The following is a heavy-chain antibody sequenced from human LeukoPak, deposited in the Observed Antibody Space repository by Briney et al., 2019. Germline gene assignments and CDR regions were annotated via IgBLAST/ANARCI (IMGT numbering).Heavy chain of an antibody. V-gene: IGHV3-7*01. CDR2: IKQDGSEK. J-gene: IGHJ3*02. D-gene: IGHD5-24*01. Sequence: PGGSLRLSCAASGFTFSSYWMSWVRQAPGKGLEGVATIKQDGSEKYYVDSLKGRVNLSRDNAKNSLYLQMGSLRAEDTAVYYCAREMATIWAFDMWGQGTMVTVSS. CDR3: AREMATIWAFDM. CDR1: GFTFSSYW.